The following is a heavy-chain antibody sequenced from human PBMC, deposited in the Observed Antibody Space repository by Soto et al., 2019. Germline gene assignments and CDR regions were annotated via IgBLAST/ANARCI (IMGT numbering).Heavy chain of an antibody. D-gene: IGHD3-3*01. V-gene: IGHV3-7*01. CDR3: ARDRITSSYYDFWSGYFDY. J-gene: IGHJ4*02. CDR1: GFTFSSYL. Sequence: GGSLRLSCAASGFTFSSYLMSWVRQAPGKGLEWVANIKQDGSEKYYVDSVKGRFTISRDNAKNSLYLQMNSLRAEDTAVYYCARDRITSSYYDFWSGYFDYWGQGTLVTVSS. CDR2: IKQDGSEK.